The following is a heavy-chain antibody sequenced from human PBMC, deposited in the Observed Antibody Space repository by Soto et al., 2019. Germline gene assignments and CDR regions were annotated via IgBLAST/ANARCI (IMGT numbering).Heavy chain of an antibody. CDR2: INPGNGDT. D-gene: IGHD1-26*01. CDR3: ARVFYIGSHADH. Sequence: QVQLVQSGAEVKKPGASVKVSCKASAYTFTSYAIHWVRQAPGQRLEWMGWINPGNGDTKYSQKVKGRVTITRDTSATTAYMELSSLRSEDTSVYYCARVFYIGSHADHWGQGTLVTVSS. V-gene: IGHV1-3*01. CDR1: AYTFTSYA. J-gene: IGHJ4*02.